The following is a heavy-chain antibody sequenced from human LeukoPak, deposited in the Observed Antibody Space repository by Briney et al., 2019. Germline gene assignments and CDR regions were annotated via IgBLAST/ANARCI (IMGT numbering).Heavy chain of an antibody. CDR1: GGSISSYY. CDR3: AGYPSPYYYYMDV. Sequence: PSETLSLTCTVSGGSISSYYWSWIRQPPGKGLEWIGYIYYSGSTNYNPSLKSRVTISVDTSKNQFSLKLSSVTAADTAVYYCAGYPSPYYYYMDVWGKGTTVTVSS. CDR2: IYYSGST. D-gene: IGHD5-18*01. J-gene: IGHJ6*03. V-gene: IGHV4-59*01.